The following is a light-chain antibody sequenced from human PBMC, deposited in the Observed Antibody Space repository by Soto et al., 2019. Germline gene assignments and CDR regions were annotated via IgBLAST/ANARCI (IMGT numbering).Light chain of an antibody. Sequence: DIQMTQSPSSLSASVGDRVTITCRASQSITNYLNWYQQKPGKPPKLLIYIASSLHPGVPSRFSGRGSGTDFTLTISSLQPEDFATYYCQQSDSVPLTFGGGTTVEIK. CDR3: QQSDSVPLT. J-gene: IGKJ4*01. CDR2: IAS. V-gene: IGKV1-39*01. CDR1: QSITNY.